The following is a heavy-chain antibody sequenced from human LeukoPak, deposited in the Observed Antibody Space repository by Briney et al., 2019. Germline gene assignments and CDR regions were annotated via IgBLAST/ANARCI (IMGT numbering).Heavy chain of an antibody. CDR2: ISSGGATI. D-gene: IGHD6-19*01. CDR1: GFTFSTYS. V-gene: IGHV3-48*01. Sequence: GGSLRLSCTASGFTFSTYSMNWVRQAPGKGLEWVSYISSGGATIYDADSVKGRFTISRDNAKNSVYLQMDSLRAEDTAVYYCARDPAGAGIYYDYWGQGTLVTVSS. J-gene: IGHJ4*02. CDR3: ARDPAGAGIYYDY.